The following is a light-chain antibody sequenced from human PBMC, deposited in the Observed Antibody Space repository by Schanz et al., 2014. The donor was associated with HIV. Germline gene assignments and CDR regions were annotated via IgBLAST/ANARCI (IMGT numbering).Light chain of an antibody. CDR3: SSFAGNNKLL. CDR1: SSDIGGYNF. Sequence: QSALTQPASVSGSPGQSITISCTGTSSDIGGYNFVSWYQQHPGKAPKLMIYAVSNRPSGVSHRFSGSKSGNTASLTVSGLQADDEADYYCSSFAGNNKLLFGGGTKLTVL. J-gene: IGLJ2*01. V-gene: IGLV2-14*03. CDR2: AVS.